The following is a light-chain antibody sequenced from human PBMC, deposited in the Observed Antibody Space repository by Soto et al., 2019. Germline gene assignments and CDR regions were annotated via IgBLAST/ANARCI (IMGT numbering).Light chain of an antibody. V-gene: IGKV3-15*01. CDR2: GAS. J-gene: IGKJ1*01. CDR3: QQYPSSLCT. Sequence: EIVLTQSPATLSLSPGERATLACRTSQSVSSTYLAWYQHNPGQPPRLLIYGASTRATGIPASVSGSGSGTKFTLSIRGLQSEDVAVYYCQQYPSSLCTFGQGTKVDIK. CDR1: QSVSSTY.